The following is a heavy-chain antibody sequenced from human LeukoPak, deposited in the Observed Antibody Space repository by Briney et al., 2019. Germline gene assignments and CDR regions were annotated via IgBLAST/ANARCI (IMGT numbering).Heavy chain of an antibody. CDR2: ISSSSSTI. CDR3: ARGTAILTGYLFDY. D-gene: IGHD3-9*01. CDR1: GFTFSSYE. V-gene: IGHV3-48*01. J-gene: IGHJ4*02. Sequence: PGGSLRLSCAASGFTFSSYEMNWVRQAPGKGLEWVSYISSSSSTIYYADSVKGRFTISRDNAKNSLYLQMNSLRAEDTAVYYCARGTAILTGYLFDYWGQGTLVTVSS.